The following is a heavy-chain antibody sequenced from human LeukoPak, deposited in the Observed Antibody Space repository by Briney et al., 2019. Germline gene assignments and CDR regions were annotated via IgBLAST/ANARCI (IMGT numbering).Heavy chain of an antibody. CDR1: GYTFTSYG. CDR2: ISAYNGNT. CDR3: ARPGFLTIFGVVIPYFDY. V-gene: IGHV1-18*01. D-gene: IGHD3-3*01. Sequence: GASVKVSCKASGYTFTSYGISWVRQAPGQGLEWMGWISAYNGNTNYAQKLQGRVTMTTDTSTSTAYMELRSLRSDDTAVYYCARPGFLTIFGVVIPYFDYWGQGTLVTVSS. J-gene: IGHJ4*02.